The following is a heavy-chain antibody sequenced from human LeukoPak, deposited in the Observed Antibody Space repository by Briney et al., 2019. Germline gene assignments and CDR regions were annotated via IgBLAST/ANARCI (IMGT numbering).Heavy chain of an antibody. CDR2: IYYSGST. J-gene: IGHJ3*02. D-gene: IGHD3-22*01. CDR3: ARRLLSSGYIDAFDI. Sequence: PSQTLSLTCTVSGGSISSGGYYWSWIRQHPGKGLEWIGYIYYSGSTYYNPSLKSRVTISVDTSKNQFSLKLSSATAADTAVYYCARRLLSSGYIDAFDIWGQGTMVTVSS. V-gene: IGHV4-31*03. CDR1: GGSISSGGYY.